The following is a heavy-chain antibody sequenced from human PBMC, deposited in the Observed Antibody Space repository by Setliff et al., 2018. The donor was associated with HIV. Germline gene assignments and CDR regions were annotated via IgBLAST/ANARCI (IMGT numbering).Heavy chain of an antibody. Sequence: GGSLRLFCAASGFIFRDHYMSWIRQAPGKGLEWVSYISSGGSTIYYADSVKGRFTISRDNAKDSLYLQMNSLRAEDTAVYYCARVDYNFWSGYYRYYGMGVWGQGTTVTVSS. CDR2: ISSGGSTI. CDR1: GFIFRDHY. J-gene: IGHJ6*02. D-gene: IGHD3-3*01. V-gene: IGHV3-11*04. CDR3: ARVDYNFWSGYYRYYGMGV.